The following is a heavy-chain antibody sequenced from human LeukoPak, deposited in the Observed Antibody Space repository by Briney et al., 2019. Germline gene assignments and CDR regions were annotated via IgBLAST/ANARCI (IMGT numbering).Heavy chain of an antibody. CDR3: ASLNTAMINDY. J-gene: IGHJ4*02. Sequence: GGSLRLSCAASGFTFSSYWMHWVRQAPGKGLVWVSRINTDGSSTSYADSVKGRFTISRDNAKNTLYLQMNSLRAEDTAVYYCASLNTAMINDYWGQGTLVTVSS. V-gene: IGHV3-74*01. CDR2: INTDGSST. D-gene: IGHD5-18*01. CDR1: GFTFSSYW.